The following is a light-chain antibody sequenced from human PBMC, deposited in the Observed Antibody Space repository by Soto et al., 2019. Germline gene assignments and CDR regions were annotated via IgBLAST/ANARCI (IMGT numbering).Light chain of an antibody. CDR2: SNN. V-gene: IGLV1-44*01. CDR1: SSNIGSNT. J-gene: IGLJ1*01. CDR3: AARDDSLNAPYV. Sequence: QSALTQPPSASGTPGQRITISCSGSSSNIGSNTVNWYQQLPGTAPKLLIYSNNQRPSGVPDRFSGSKSGTSASLAISGLQSEDEADYYCAARDDSLNAPYVLGTGTKVTVL.